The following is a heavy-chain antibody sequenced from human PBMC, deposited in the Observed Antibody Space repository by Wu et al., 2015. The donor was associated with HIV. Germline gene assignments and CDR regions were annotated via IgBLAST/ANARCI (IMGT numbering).Heavy chain of an antibody. V-gene: IGHV1-8*01. D-gene: IGHD2-21*02. CDR1: GYTFTSYD. CDR2: MNPNSGNT. J-gene: IGHJ3*02. CDR3: ARAYCGGDCYSDAFDI. Sequence: QVQLVQSGAEVKKPGASVKVSCKASGYTFTSYDINWVRQATGQGLEWMGWMNPNSGNTGYAQKFQGRVTMTRNTSISTAYMELSSLRSEDTAVYYCARAYCGGDCYSDAFDIWGQGQWSPSLQ.